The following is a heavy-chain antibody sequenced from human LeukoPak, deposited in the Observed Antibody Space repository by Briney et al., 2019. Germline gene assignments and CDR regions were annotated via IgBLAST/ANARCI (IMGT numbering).Heavy chain of an antibody. CDR2: IWYDGSNK. CDR1: GFTFSSYG. V-gene: IGHV3-33*06. CDR3: AKVMSSSWYLAFDI. J-gene: IGHJ3*02. Sequence: GGSLRLSCAASGFTFSSYGMHWVRQAPGKGLEWVAVIWYDGSNKYYADSVKGRFTISRDNSKNTLYLQMNSLRAEDTAVYYCAKVMSSSWYLAFDIWGQGTMVTVSS. D-gene: IGHD6-13*01.